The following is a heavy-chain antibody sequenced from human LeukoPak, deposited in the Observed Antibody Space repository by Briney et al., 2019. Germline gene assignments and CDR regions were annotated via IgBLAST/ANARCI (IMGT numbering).Heavy chain of an antibody. J-gene: IGHJ6*03. Sequence: GGSLRLSCAASGYTFDDYGMSWVRQAPGKGLGWVSRINWNGGSTSYADSVKGRFTISRDNAKNSLYLQMNSLRAEDTALYYCARDGRSYYYYYMDVWGKGTTVTVSS. CDR3: ARDGRSYYYYYMDV. CDR2: INWNGGST. CDR1: GYTFDDYG. V-gene: IGHV3-20*04.